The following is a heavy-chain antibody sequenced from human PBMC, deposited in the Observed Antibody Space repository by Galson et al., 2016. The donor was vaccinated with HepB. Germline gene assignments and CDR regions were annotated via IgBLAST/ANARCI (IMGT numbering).Heavy chain of an antibody. D-gene: IGHD6-19*01. Sequence: SLRLSCAASGFTFSSYWMHWVRLGSGKGLVWVSRINRDWSSTSYADSVKGRFTISRDNATHTLYLQMNSLRAEDTAVYYCARGLAGIDDYWGQGTLVTVSA. CDR2: INRDWSST. CDR3: ARGLAGIDDY. V-gene: IGHV3-74*01. CDR1: GFTFSSYW. J-gene: IGHJ4*01.